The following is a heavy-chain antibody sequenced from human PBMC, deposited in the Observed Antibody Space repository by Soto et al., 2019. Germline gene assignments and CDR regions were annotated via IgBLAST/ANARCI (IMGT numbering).Heavy chain of an antibody. J-gene: IGHJ4*02. CDR2: IIPIFGTA. D-gene: IGHD2-15*01. Sequence: QVQLVQSGAEVKKPGSSVKVSCKASGGTFSSYAISWVRQAPGQGLEWMGGIIPIFGTANYAQKFQGRVTITADESRSTAYMELSSLRSEDTAVYYCARDGGCSGGSCYRYYFDYWGQGTLVTVSS. CDR1: GGTFSSYA. V-gene: IGHV1-69*12. CDR3: ARDGGCSGGSCYRYYFDY.